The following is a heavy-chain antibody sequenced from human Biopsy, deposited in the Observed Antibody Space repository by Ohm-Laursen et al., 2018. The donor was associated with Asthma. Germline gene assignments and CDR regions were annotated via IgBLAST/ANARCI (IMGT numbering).Heavy chain of an antibody. CDR2: IYYSGST. Sequence: SDTLSLTCTVSGGSISSSSYYWGWIRQPPGKGLEWIGSIYYSGSTYSNPSLKSRVTISVDTSKNQYSRKLSSMTAADTAVYYCARFTASIAIFGVVNNWFDPWGQGTLVTVSS. V-gene: IGHV4-39*01. CDR1: GGSISSSSYY. D-gene: IGHD3-3*01. J-gene: IGHJ5*02. CDR3: ARFTASIAIFGVVNNWFDP.